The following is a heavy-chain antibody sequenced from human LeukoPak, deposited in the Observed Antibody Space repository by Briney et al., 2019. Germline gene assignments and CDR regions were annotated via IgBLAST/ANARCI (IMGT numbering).Heavy chain of an antibody. CDR3: TRAVGTGRVPRYWFDP. D-gene: IGHD1/OR15-1a*01. Sequence: GASVKVSCKASGYTFTSYGISWVRQAPGQGLEWMGWINPNSGGSDCAQNFQGRVTLTRDTSISTAYMELSRLRSDDTAVYYCTRAVGTGRVPRYWFDPWSQGTLVTVSS. J-gene: IGHJ5*02. V-gene: IGHV1-2*02. CDR2: INPNSGGS. CDR1: GYTFTSYG.